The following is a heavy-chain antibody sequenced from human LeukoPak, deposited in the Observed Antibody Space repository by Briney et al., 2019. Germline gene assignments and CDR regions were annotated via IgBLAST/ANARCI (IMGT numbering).Heavy chain of an antibody. V-gene: IGHV3-48*03. D-gene: IGHD2-8*01. J-gene: IGHJ4*02. Sequence: PGGSLRLSCAASGFTFSSYEMNWVRQAPGKGLEWVSYISSSGSTIYYADSVKGRFTISGDNAKNTPYLQMNSLRAEDTAVYYCAKATNLHFDYWGQGTLVTVSP. CDR2: ISSSGSTI. CDR3: AKATNLHFDY. CDR1: GFTFSSYE.